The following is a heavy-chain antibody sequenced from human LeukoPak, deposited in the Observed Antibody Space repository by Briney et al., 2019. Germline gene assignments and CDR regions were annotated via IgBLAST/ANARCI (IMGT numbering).Heavy chain of an antibody. CDR2: IIPIFGTA. CDR3: RLEFAVAGPPDY. V-gene: IGHV1-69*05. Sequence: GASVEVSCKASGGTFSSYAISWVRQAPGQGLEWMGRIIPIFGTANYAQKFQGRVTITTDESTSTAYMELSSLRSEDTAVYYCRLEFAVAGPPDYWGQGILVTVSS. CDR1: GGTFSSYA. J-gene: IGHJ4*02. D-gene: IGHD6-19*01.